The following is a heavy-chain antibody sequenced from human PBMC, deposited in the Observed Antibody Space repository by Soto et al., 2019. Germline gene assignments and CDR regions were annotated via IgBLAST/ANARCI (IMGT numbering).Heavy chain of an antibody. V-gene: IGHV4-59*01. D-gene: IGHD3-22*01. J-gene: IGHJ4*02. CDR2: IYYSGST. CDR3: ARDGGSGYSLDY. Sequence: SETLSLTCTVSGGSISSYYWSWIRQPPGKGLEWIGYIYYSGSTNYNPSLKSRVTISVDTSKNQFSLKLSSVTAADTAVYYCARDGGSGYSLDYWDQGTLVTVSS. CDR1: GGSISSYY.